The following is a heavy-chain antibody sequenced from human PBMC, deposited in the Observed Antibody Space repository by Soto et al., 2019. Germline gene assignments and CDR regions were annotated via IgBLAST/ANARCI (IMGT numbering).Heavy chain of an antibody. V-gene: IGHV3-30-3*01. CDR3: ARDPSIAVPHWYFDL. J-gene: IGHJ2*01. D-gene: IGHD6-19*01. CDR1: GFTFSSYA. Sequence: QVQLAESGGGVVQPGRSLRLSCAASGFTFSSYAMHWVRQAPGKGLEWVAVISYDGSNKYYADSVKGRFTISRDNSKNTLYLQMNSLRAEDTAVYYCARDPSIAVPHWYFDLWGRGTLVTVSS. CDR2: ISYDGSNK.